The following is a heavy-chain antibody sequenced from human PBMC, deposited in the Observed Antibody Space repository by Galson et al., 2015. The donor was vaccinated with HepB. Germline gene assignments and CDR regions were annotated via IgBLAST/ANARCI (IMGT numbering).Heavy chain of an antibody. D-gene: IGHD3-10*01. CDR1: GYYFINYW. CDR2: IDPSDSYT. CDR3: ASRHSYFRSGTWYNVSDF. Sequence: QSGAEVKKPGESLRISCEISGYYFINYWISWVRQKPGKGLEWMGRIDPSDSYTDYSPSFQGHVAISADKSITTAYLQWSSLKASDTAMYYWASRHSYFRSGTWYNVSDFWGQGTMVTVSS. V-gene: IGHV5-10-1*01. J-gene: IGHJ4*02.